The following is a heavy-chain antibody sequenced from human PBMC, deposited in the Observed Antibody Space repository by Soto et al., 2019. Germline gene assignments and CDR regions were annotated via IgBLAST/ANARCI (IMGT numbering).Heavy chain of an antibody. CDR2: FIPILDMA. D-gene: IGHD2-21*01. CDR3: AITYCRDNSCPRDFDF. Sequence: QVQVVQSGAEVKKPESSVKVSCKPSGGTFNTYTVNWVRLAPGHGLEWMGRFIPILDMANYAQKFQDRVTITPDRSTFTAYMELNSPTSDDTAVYYCAITYCRDNSCPRDFDFWGPGTRVTVSS. CDR1: GGTFNTYT. V-gene: IGHV1-69*02. J-gene: IGHJ4*02.